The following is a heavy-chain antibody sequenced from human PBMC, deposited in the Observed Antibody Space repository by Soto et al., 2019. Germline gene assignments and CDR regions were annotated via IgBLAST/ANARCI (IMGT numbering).Heavy chain of an antibody. CDR1: GYTFTGYY. J-gene: IGHJ4*02. D-gene: IGHD1-7*01. CDR3: ARGETGITGTTVY. Sequence: SVKVSCKASGYTFTGYYMHWVRQAPGQGLEWMGWINPNSGGTNYAQKFQGRVTMTRDTSISTAYMELSRLRSDDTAVYYCARGETGITGTTVYWGQGTLVTVSS. CDR2: INPNSGGT. V-gene: IGHV1-2*02.